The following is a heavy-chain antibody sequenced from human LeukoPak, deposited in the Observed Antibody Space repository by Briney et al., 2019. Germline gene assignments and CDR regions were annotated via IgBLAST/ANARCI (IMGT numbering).Heavy chain of an antibody. Sequence: GGSLRLSCAASGFTFRTSAMNWVRQAPGKGLEWVSAISGSGGSTYYADSVKGRFTISRDNSKNTLYLQMNSLRAEDTAVYYCAKEGIVGATTPFDYWGQGTLVTVSS. CDR1: GFTFRTSA. CDR3: AKEGIVGATTPFDY. J-gene: IGHJ4*02. CDR2: ISGSGGST. D-gene: IGHD1-26*01. V-gene: IGHV3-23*01.